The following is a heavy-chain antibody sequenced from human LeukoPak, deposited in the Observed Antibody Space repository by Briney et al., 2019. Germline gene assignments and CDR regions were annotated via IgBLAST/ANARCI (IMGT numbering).Heavy chain of an antibody. CDR3: ARVSDSSGYYYQDY. D-gene: IGHD3-22*01. Sequence: PGGSLRLSCAASGFTFSSYSMNWVRQAPGKGLEWVSSISSSSSYIYYADSVKGRFTISRDNAKNSLYLQMNGLRAEDTAVYYCARVSDSSGYYYQDYWGQGTLVTVSS. CDR1: GFTFSSYS. CDR2: ISSSSSYI. V-gene: IGHV3-21*01. J-gene: IGHJ4*02.